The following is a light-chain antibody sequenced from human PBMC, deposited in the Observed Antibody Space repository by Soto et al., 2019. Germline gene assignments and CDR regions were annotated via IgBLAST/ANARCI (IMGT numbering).Light chain of an antibody. Sequence: QMTQSPSSLSASVGDRVTITCRASQSISSYLNWYQQKPGKAPKLLIYAASSLQSGVPSRFSGSGSGTDFTFTISSLQPEDIATYYCQQYDNLPLTFGGGTKVDI. J-gene: IGKJ4*01. CDR2: AAS. CDR3: QQYDNLPLT. CDR1: QSISSY. V-gene: IGKV1-33*01.